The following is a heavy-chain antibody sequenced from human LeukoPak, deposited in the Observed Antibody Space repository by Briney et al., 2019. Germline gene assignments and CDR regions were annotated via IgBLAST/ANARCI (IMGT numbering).Heavy chain of an antibody. V-gene: IGHV1-69*13. D-gene: IGHD4-17*01. CDR1: GGTFSSYA. Sequence: GASVKVSCKASGGTFSSYAISWVRQAPGQGLEWMGGIIPIFGTANYAQKFQGRVTITADESTSTAYMELNSLRSEDTAVYYCARGPDYGDPFDYWGQGTLVTVSS. CDR2: IIPIFGTA. CDR3: ARGPDYGDPFDY. J-gene: IGHJ4*02.